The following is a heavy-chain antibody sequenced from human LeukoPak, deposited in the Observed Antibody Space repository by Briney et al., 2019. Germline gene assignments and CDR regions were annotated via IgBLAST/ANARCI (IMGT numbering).Heavy chain of an antibody. J-gene: IGHJ3*02. CDR3: AREYYYGSGSYLGSAFDI. CDR1: GYTFTGYY. CDR2: INPNSGGT. D-gene: IGHD3-10*01. V-gene: IGHV1-2*02. Sequence: ASVKVSCKASGYTFTGYYMHWVRQAPGQGLEWMGWINPNSGGTNHAQNFQGRVTMTRDTSISTAYMELSRLRSDDTAVYYCAREYYYGSGSYLGSAFDIWGQGTTVTVSS.